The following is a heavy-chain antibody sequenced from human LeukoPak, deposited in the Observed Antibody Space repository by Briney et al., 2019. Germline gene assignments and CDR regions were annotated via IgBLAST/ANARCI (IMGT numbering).Heavy chain of an antibody. CDR3: AKDLETTRYFFDD. Sequence: PGASLRLSCAASGFTFSTYAMNWVRQAPGKGLEWVSSISDSGDSAFYADSVKGRFTISRDTAKNTLYVQMNSLRAEDTAVYCCAKDLETTRYFFDDWGQGMLVTVSS. J-gene: IGHJ4*02. D-gene: IGHD1-7*01. V-gene: IGHV3-23*01. CDR2: ISDSGDSA. CDR1: GFTFSTYA.